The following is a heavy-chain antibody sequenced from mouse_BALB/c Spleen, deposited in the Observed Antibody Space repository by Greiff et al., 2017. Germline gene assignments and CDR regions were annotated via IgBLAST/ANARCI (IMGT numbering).Heavy chain of an antibody. CDR1: GFSLTSYG. CDR2: IWSGGST. CDR3: ARNYRYDGAWFAY. V-gene: IGHV2-2*02. D-gene: IGHD2-14*01. J-gene: IGHJ3*01. Sequence: VQLQESGPGLVQPSQSLSITCTVSGFSLTSYGVHWVRQSPGKGLEWLGVIWSGGSTDYNAAFISRLSISKDNSKSQVFFKMNSLQANDTAIYYFARNYRYDGAWFAYWGQGTLVTVSA.